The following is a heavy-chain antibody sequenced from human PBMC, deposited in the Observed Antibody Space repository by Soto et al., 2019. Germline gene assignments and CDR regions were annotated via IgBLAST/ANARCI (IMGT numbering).Heavy chain of an antibody. D-gene: IGHD2-2*01. J-gene: IGHJ6*03. CDR3: ARGRDVVVPAATRYYYYYMDV. CDR2: INHSGST. V-gene: IGHV4-34*01. CDR1: GGSFSGHY. Sequence: SETLSLTCAVYGGSFSGHYWSLLRQPPGKGLEWIGEINHSGSTNYNPSLKSRVTISVDTSKNQFSLKLSSVTAADTAVYYCARGRDVVVPAATRYYYYYMDVWGKGTTVTVSS.